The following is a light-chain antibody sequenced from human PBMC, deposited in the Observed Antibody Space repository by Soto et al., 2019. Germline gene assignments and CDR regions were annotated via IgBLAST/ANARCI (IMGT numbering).Light chain of an antibody. CDR1: SSDIGAYIY. J-gene: IGLJ1*01. CDR2: EVS. CDR3: SSYAGSNNFV. Sequence: QPARTQPPSAFESPGQSVTIYCTGTSSDIGAYIYVSWYQQHPGKAPKLMISEVSRRPSGVPERFSGSKSGNTASLTVSGLQADDEAHYYCSSYAGSNNFVFGTGTKVTVL. V-gene: IGLV2-8*01.